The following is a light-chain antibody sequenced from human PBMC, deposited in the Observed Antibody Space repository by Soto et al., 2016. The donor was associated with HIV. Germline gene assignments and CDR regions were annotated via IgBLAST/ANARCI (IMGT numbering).Light chain of an antibody. Sequence: SSELTQDPAVSVALGQTVTITCQGDSLRSYYATWFQQKPGQAPVLVVYDKDSRPSGIPGRFSGSNSGSTASLTITGARAEDEADYYCSSRDSSGNDLVFGGGTKLTVL. CDR3: SSRDSSGNDLV. CDR2: DKD. V-gene: IGLV3-19*01. J-gene: IGLJ3*02. CDR1: SLRSYY.